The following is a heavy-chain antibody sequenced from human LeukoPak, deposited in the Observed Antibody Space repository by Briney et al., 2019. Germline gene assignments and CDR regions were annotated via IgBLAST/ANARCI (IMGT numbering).Heavy chain of an antibody. Sequence: ASVKISCKVSGYTFTDHYLHWVQQAPGKGLEWVGLVDPEDGKTTYAEKFQGRVAITADASTATAYRMLSRLRSEDTAVYYCATGIIATTRVDYWGQGTLVTVSS. CDR2: VDPEDGKT. V-gene: IGHV1-69-2*01. D-gene: IGHD5-12*01. J-gene: IGHJ4*02. CDR3: ATGIIATTRVDY. CDR1: GYTFTDHY.